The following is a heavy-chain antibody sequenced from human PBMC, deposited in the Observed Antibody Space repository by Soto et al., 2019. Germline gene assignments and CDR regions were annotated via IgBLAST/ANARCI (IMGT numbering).Heavy chain of an antibody. CDR3: ARRPSYYYYGMDV. Sequence: PGEAQKISCKRSGYSFTSYWSSWERQMPGKGLEWMGRIDPSDSYTNYSPSFQGHVTISADKSISTAYLQWSSLKASDTAMYYCARRPSYYYYGMDVWGQGTTVTVSS. J-gene: IGHJ6*02. CDR1: GYSFTSYW. V-gene: IGHV5-10-1*01. CDR2: IDPSDSYT.